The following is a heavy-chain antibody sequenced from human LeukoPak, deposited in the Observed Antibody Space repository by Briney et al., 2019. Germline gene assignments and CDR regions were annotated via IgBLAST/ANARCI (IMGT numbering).Heavy chain of an antibody. D-gene: IGHD4-17*01. V-gene: IGHV3-21*01. J-gene: IGHJ6*02. Sequence: PGGSLRLSCAASGFTFSNYSMNWVRQPPGKGLAGVSSISSSSSYIYYADSVKGRFTISRDNAKNSVYLQMNSLRAEDTAVYYCARASDYGDYFSGMDVWGQGTTVTVSS. CDR1: GFTFSNYS. CDR2: ISSSSSYI. CDR3: ARASDYGDYFSGMDV.